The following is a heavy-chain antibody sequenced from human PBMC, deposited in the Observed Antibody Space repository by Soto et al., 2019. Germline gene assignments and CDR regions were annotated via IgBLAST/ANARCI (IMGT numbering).Heavy chain of an antibody. CDR3: ARDLSWGSNWYYYMDV. CDR1: GFILSDCA. J-gene: IGHJ6*03. Sequence: EVQLVESGGGLVQPGGSLRLSCATSGFILSDCAMNWVRQAPGKGLEWVSEISSSSSVIDYADSVKGRFTVSRDNARNSLYLQMNSLRAEDTAVYYCARDLSWGSNWYYYMDVWGKGTTVTVSS. V-gene: IGHV3-48*01. D-gene: IGHD7-27*01. CDR2: ISSSSSVI.